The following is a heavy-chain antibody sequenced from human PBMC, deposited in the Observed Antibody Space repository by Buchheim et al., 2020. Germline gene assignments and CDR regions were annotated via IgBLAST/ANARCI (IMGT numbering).Heavy chain of an antibody. D-gene: IGHD3-10*01. Sequence: QVQLQESGPGLVTPSGTLSLACGVSGDSISTNYWWSWFRQPPGKGLEWIGGIYHSGTTVYNPSLKSRVPISVDKSKNQFSPKVESVTAADTAYYYCARESVLRGSERRFDYWGQG. CDR2: IYHSGTT. J-gene: IGHJ4*02. CDR3: ARESVLRGSERRFDY. CDR1: GDSISTNYW. V-gene: IGHV4-4*02.